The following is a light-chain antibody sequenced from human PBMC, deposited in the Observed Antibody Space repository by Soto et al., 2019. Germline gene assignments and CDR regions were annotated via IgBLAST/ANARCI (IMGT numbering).Light chain of an antibody. CDR2: DVS. CDR3: SSYTSSSTFYV. V-gene: IGLV2-14*03. Sequence: QSALTQPPSLSGSPGQSITISCTGTSSDVGASNYVSWFQHHPGKAPKLMIYDVSNRPSGVSNRFSASKSGNTASLTISGLQAEDEADYYCSSYTSSSTFYVFGTGTKVTVL. CDR1: SSDVGASNY. J-gene: IGLJ1*01.